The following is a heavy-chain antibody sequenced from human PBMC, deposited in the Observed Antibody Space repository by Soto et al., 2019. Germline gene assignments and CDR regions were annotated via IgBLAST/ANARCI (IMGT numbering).Heavy chain of an antibody. V-gene: IGHV3-53*01. CDR3: ATMMRAARESQH. J-gene: IGHJ1*01. CDR1: GITVSSNY. CDR2: IYSGGST. D-gene: IGHD6-6*01. Sequence: QPGGSLRLSCVASGITVSSNYMSWVRQAPGKGLEWVSIIYSGGSTYYADSVKGRFTISRDNFRNTLYLQMNSLRAEDTAVYYCATMMRAARESQHWGQGTLVTVSS.